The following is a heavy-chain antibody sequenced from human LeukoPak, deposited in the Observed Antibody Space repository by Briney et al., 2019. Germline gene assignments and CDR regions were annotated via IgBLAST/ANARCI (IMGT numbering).Heavy chain of an antibody. J-gene: IGHJ4*02. CDR3: ARGGAGWYEDY. CDR2: ISPYNGNT. V-gene: IGHV1-18*01. Sequence: ASVKVSCKASGYTFTSYGINWVRQAPGQGREWMGWISPYNGNTNYAEKVQGRVTMTTDTSTSTAYMELRSLRSDDTAVYYCARGGAGWYEDYWGQGTLVTVSS. CDR1: GYTFTSYG. D-gene: IGHD6-19*01.